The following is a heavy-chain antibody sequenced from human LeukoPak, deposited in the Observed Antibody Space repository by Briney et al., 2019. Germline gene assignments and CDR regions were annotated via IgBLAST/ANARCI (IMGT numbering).Heavy chain of an antibody. CDR1: GYTFTNYY. Sequence: ASVKVSCKASGYTFTNYYMHWVRQAPGQGLEWMGIINPSGGSTNYAQKFQGRVTMTRDTSISTAYMELSRLRSDDTAVYYCARVDTVRSYYFFALSYFDYWGQGTLVTVSS. CDR2: INPSGGST. CDR3: ARVDTVRSYYFFALSYFDY. D-gene: IGHD1-26*01. J-gene: IGHJ4*02. V-gene: IGHV1-46*01.